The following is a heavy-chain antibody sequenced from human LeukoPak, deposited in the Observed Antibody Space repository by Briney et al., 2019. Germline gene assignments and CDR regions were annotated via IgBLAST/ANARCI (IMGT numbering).Heavy chain of an antibody. CDR2: ISGSGGTT. J-gene: IGHJ4*02. Sequence: GGSLRLSCAASGFTFSRYAMSWVPHAPGKGLEWVSAISGSGGTTFYADSVRGRFTIPRDNSKSTLYLQMNSLSAEDTAVYYCAKEDCGVDCSTFDYWGQGTLVTVSS. CDR1: GFTFSRYA. V-gene: IGHV3-23*01. D-gene: IGHD2-21*02. CDR3: AKEDCGVDCSTFDY.